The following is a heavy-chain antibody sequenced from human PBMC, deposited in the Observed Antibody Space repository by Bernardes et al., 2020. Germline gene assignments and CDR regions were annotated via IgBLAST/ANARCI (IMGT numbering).Heavy chain of an antibody. Sequence: GGSLRLSCAASGFTFSDYYMSWIRQAPGKGLEWVSYISSSGSTIYYADSVKGRFTISRDNAKNSLYLQMNSLRAEDTAVYYCARVRSWGERRGLLDYWGQGTLVTVSS. V-gene: IGHV3-11*01. CDR3: ARVRSWGERRGLLDY. D-gene: IGHD1-1*01. CDR1: GFTFSDYY. J-gene: IGHJ4*02. CDR2: ISSSGSTI.